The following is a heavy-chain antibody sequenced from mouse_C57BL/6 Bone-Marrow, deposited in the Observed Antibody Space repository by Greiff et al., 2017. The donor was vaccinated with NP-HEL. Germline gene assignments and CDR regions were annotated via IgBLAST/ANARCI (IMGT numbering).Heavy chain of an antibody. CDR1: GYTFTSYW. Sequence: QVQLQQPGAELVRPGSSVKLSCKASGYTFTSYWMDWVKQRPGQGLEWIGNIYPSDSETHYNQKFKDKATLTVDKSSSTAYMQLSSLTSEDSAVYYCARYYYGSSIYAMDYWGQGTTLTVSS. CDR2: IYPSDSET. CDR3: ARYYYGSSIYAMDY. D-gene: IGHD1-1*01. J-gene: IGHJ2*01. V-gene: IGHV1-61*01.